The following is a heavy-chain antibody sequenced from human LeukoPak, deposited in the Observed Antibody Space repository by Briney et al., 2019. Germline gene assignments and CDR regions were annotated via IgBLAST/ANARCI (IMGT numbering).Heavy chain of an antibody. CDR2: IIPIFGTA. CDR3: ARAKKSYSGYDLSYFDY. Sequence: SVKVSCKASGGTFSRYAISWVRRAPGQGLEWMGGIIPIFGTANYAQKFQGRVTITADESTSTAYMELSSLRSEDTAVYYCARAKKSYSGYDLSYFDYWGQGTLVTVSS. D-gene: IGHD5-12*01. J-gene: IGHJ4*02. CDR1: GGTFSRYA. V-gene: IGHV1-69*13.